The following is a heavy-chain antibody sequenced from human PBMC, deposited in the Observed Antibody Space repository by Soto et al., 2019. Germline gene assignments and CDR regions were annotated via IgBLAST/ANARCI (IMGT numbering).Heavy chain of an antibody. D-gene: IGHD5-18*01. Sequence: QVQLVQSGAEVKKPGSSVKVSCKASGGTFSSYAISWVRQAPGQGLEWMGGIIPIFGTANYAQKFQGRVTITADESTSTAYLELSSLRSDDTAVYYCARGGVGDSYGYNWFDPWGQGTLVTVSS. CDR3: ARGGVGDSYGYNWFDP. CDR2: IIPIFGTA. CDR1: GGTFSSYA. V-gene: IGHV1-69*01. J-gene: IGHJ5*02.